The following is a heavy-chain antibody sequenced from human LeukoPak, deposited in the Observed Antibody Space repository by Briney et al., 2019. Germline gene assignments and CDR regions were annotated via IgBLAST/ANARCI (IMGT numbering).Heavy chain of an antibody. V-gene: IGHV3-7*01. CDR1: EFSFSRYW. J-gene: IGHJ4*02. CDR2: IKQDGSEK. D-gene: IGHD3-9*01. CDR3: ARYMSCFGWVSAVGGGLDY. Sequence: GGSLRLSCAASEFSFSRYWMSWVRQAPGKGLEWVANIKQDGSEKYYVDSVRGRFTISRDNAKNLLFLQMNSLRVEDTAFYYCARYMSCFGWVSAVGGGLDYWGQGTLVTVSS.